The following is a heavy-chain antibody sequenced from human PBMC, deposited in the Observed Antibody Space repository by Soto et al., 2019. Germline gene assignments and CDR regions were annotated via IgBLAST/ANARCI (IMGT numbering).Heavy chain of an antibody. J-gene: IGHJ4*02. D-gene: IGHD3-22*01. Sequence: EVQLVESGGGLVQPGGSLRLSCAASGFSFSDYYINWVRQAPGKGMAWVGRTRNKASSYTTDYAAFVKGRFTISRDDSKNLIYLQMNSLKTEDPAVYYCAREGSSSGPDYEYWGQGTLVTVSS. V-gene: IGHV3-72*01. CDR3: AREGSSSGPDYEY. CDR1: GFSFSDYY. CDR2: TRNKASSYTT.